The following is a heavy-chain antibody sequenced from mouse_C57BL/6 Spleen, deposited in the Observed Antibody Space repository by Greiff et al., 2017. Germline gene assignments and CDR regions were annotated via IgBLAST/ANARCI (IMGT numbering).Heavy chain of an antibody. V-gene: IGHV1-64*01. CDR1: GSTFTSYW. J-gene: IGHJ1*03. CDR2: IHPNSGST. Sequence: QVQLQQPGAALVKPGASVKLSCKASGSTFTSYWMHWVKQRPGQGLEWIGMIHPNSGSTNYNEKFKSKATLTVDKSSSTAYMQLSSLTSEDSAVYYCARRNLYWYFDVWGTGATVTVSS. CDR3: ARRNLYWYFDV.